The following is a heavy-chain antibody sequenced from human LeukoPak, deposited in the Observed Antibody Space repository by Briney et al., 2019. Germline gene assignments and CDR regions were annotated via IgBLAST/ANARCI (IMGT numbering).Heavy chain of an antibody. J-gene: IGHJ4*02. CDR1: GGSFSGYY. CDR2: INHSGST. CDR3: ARGGLYYDFWIFDY. Sequence: SETLSLTCAVYGGSFSGYYWSWIRQPPGKGLEWIGEINHSGSTNCNPSLKSRVTISVDTSKNQFSLKLSSVTAADTAVYYCARGGLYYDFWIFDYWGQGTLVTVSS. V-gene: IGHV4-34*01. D-gene: IGHD3-3*01.